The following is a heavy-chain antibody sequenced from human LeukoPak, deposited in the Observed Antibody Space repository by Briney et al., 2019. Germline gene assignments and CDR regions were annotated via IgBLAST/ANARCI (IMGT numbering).Heavy chain of an antibody. Sequence: RPGGSLRLSCAASGFTFSSYAMSWVRQAPGKGLEWVSGISTGGNTYYADSVKGRFTISRDNSKNTLYLQMNSLRAEDTAVYYCAKDWTGSKPFDLWGRGTLVTVSS. CDR3: AKDWTGSKPFDL. CDR1: GFTFSSYA. J-gene: IGHJ2*01. D-gene: IGHD3/OR15-3a*01. CDR2: ISTGGNT. V-gene: IGHV3-23*01.